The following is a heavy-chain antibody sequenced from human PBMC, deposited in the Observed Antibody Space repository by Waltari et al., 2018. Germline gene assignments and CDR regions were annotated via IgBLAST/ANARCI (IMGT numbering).Heavy chain of an antibody. Sequence: QVQLQPWGAGLLKPSETLSLTCPVYGGSFSGYYWSWIRQPPGKGLEWIGEINHSGSTNYNPSLKSRVTISVDTSKNQFSLKLSSVTAADTAVYYCARGPRYRSAFDIWGQGTMVTVSS. J-gene: IGHJ3*02. D-gene: IGHD1-20*01. CDR2: INHSGST. CDR1: GGSFSGYY. V-gene: IGHV4-34*01. CDR3: ARGPRYRSAFDI.